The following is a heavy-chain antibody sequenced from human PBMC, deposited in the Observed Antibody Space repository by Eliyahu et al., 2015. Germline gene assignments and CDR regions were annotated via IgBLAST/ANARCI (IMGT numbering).Heavy chain of an antibody. J-gene: IGHJ4*02. Sequence: EVQLVESGGGLVQPGRSLRLSCAASGFTFDDYAMHWVRQAPGKGLEWVSGISWNSGSIVYADSVKGRFTISRDNAKNSLYLQMNSLRAEDTALYYCAKTLNSKWFGESTFDYWGQGTLVTVSS. D-gene: IGHD3-10*01. CDR3: AKTLNSKWFGESTFDY. CDR1: GFTFDDYA. CDR2: ISWNSGSI. V-gene: IGHV3-9*01.